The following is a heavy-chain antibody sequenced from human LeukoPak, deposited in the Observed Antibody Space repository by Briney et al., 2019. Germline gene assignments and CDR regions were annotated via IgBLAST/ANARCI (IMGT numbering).Heavy chain of an antibody. CDR1: GFIFSSYW. CDR3: AKYSGAYDY. V-gene: IGHV3-23*01. CDR2: ISGSGGST. D-gene: IGHD1-26*01. Sequence: GGSLRLSCAASGFIFSSYWMSWVRQAPGKGLEWVSLISGSGGSTYYADSVKGRFTISRDNSKNTLYLQMNSLTAEDTAVYYCAKYSGAYDYWGQGTLVTVSS. J-gene: IGHJ4*02.